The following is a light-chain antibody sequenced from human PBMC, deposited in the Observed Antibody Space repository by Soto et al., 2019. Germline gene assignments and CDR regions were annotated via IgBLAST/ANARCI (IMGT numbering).Light chain of an antibody. CDR2: DVS. J-gene: IGLJ1*01. V-gene: IGLV2-14*03. Sequence: QSVLAQSASVSGSPGQSITISCTGTTSDIGFSYYVSWYQQHPDKAPKLIIYDVSDRPSGVSDRFSGSKSGNTASLTISGLQAEDAADYYCSSYTSSNTYVFGTGTRSPS. CDR1: TSDIGFSYY. CDR3: SSYTSSNTYV.